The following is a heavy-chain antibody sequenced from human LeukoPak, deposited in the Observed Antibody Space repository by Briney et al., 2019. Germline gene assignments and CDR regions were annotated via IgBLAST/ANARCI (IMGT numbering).Heavy chain of an antibody. CDR3: ASSTQISKYADY. CDR1: GFTFSSYW. D-gene: IGHD2-2*01. V-gene: IGHV3-74*01. J-gene: IGHJ4*02. Sequence: GGSLRLSCAASGFTFSSYWMHSVRQAPGKGLVWVSRINSDGSITTYADSVRGRFTISRDNAKSTLYLQMNSLRAEDTAVYYCASSTQISKYADYWGQGALVTVSS. CDR2: INSDGSIT.